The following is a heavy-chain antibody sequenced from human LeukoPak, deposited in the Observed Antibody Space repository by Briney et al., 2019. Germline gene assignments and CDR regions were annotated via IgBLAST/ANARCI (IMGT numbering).Heavy chain of an antibody. Sequence: PSETLSLTCTVSGGSISSYYWSWIRQPAGKGLEWIGRIYTSGSTNYNPSLKSRVTMSVDTSKNQFSLKLSSVTAADTAVYYCAREREGPGYCSGGSCYSYYYYYYYMDVWGKGTTVTISS. CDR1: GGSISSYY. V-gene: IGHV4-4*07. CDR3: AREREGPGYCSGGSCYSYYYYYYYMDV. J-gene: IGHJ6*03. D-gene: IGHD2-15*01. CDR2: IYTSGST.